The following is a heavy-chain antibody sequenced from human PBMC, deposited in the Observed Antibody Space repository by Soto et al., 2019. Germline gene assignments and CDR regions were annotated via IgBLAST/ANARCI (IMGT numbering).Heavy chain of an antibody. D-gene: IGHD5-12*01. CDR1: GYSFTRHD. CDR3: ARGGYNDHSDWFDP. J-gene: IGHJ5*02. Sequence: APVKVSCKATGYSFTRHDINWLRHAARQGLEWMGWMNPNSGNAVYAQKFQGRVTMTRNTSITTAYIEVTSLKSEDTAVYFCARGGYNDHSDWFDPWGQRTLVTVSS. V-gene: IGHV1-8*01. CDR2: MNPNSGNA.